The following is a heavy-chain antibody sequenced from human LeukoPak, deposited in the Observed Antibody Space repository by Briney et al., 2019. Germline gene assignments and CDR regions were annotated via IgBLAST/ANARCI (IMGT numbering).Heavy chain of an antibody. V-gene: IGHV3-48*03. CDR2: ISSSGSTI. D-gene: IGHD2-15*01. CDR3: AREIRIGWFDY. J-gene: IGHJ4*02. Sequence: GGSLRLSCAASGFTFSSYEMNWVRQAPGKWLEWVSYISSSGSTIYYADSVKGRLTISRDNAKNSLYLQMNSLRAEDTAVYYCAREIRIGWFDYWGQGTLVTVSS. CDR1: GFTFSSYE.